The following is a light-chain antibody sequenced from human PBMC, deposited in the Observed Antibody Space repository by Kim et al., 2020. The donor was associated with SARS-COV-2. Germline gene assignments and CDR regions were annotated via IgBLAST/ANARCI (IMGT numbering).Light chain of an antibody. J-gene: IGLJ3*02. CDR3: QSYDSSLSGSV. V-gene: IGLV1-40*01. CDR2: GNS. CDR1: HSRIGAGFD. Sequence: RVTRPGPGSHSRIGAGFDVHWYQQLPGTAPPLLIYGNSNRPSGVPDRFSGAESGTLASLAITGLQAEDEADYYCQSYDSSLSGSVFGGGTQLTVL.